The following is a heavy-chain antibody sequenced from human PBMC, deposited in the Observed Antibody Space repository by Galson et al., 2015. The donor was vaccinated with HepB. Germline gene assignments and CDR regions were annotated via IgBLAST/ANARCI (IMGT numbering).Heavy chain of an antibody. V-gene: IGHV4-4*07. D-gene: IGHD6-13*01. CDR1: GGSISSYY. CDR3: ASGTDSSSWSGVYFDY. Sequence: SETLSLTCTVSGGSISSYYWSWIRQPAGKGLEWLGRIYTSGSTNYNPSLKSRVTMSVDTSKNQFSLKLSSVTAADTAVYYCASGTDSSSWSGVYFDYWGQGTLVTVSS. J-gene: IGHJ4*02. CDR2: IYTSGST.